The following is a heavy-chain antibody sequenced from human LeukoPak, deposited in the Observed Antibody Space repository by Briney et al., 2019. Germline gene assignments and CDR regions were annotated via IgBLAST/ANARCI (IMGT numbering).Heavy chain of an antibody. J-gene: IGHJ6*03. D-gene: IGHD2-15*01. CDR1: GFIFSSFG. CDR2: IQDDESNR. V-gene: IGHV3-30*02. CDR3: AKQMVERPHYYYMDV. Sequence: GGSLRLSCAASGFIFSSFGMHWVRQAPGKGLEWVAFIQDDESNRFYADSVKGRFTISRDNSKNTLFLQMNSLRPEDTALYYCAKQMVERPHYYYMDVWGKGTTVTVSS.